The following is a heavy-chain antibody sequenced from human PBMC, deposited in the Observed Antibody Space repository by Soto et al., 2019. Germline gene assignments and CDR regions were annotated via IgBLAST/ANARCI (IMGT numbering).Heavy chain of an antibody. Sequence: EVQLLESGEPGGSLRVSCVASGFTFSDYAMTWVRQAPGKGLEWVSSIRGSGVGTTYADSVRGRFTILRDNSKNTLYLQMNSLRAEDTAVYYCARDPHGDYVGAFDGWGQGTMVTVSS. CDR2: IRGSGVGT. J-gene: IGHJ3*01. CDR3: ARDPHGDYVGAFDG. D-gene: IGHD4-17*01. V-gene: IGHV3-23*01. CDR1: GFTFSDYA.